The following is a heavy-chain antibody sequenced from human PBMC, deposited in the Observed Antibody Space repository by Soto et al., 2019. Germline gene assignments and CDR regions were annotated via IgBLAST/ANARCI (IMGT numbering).Heavy chain of an antibody. CDR1: GYTFIDYD. Sequence: SVKVSCKASGYTFIDYDINWVRQAPGQGLEWMGWVSPNSGNTVYAQRFQDRVTMTRDTSISTAYMELSSLRFEDTAMYYCARGRFYSETGTWFGFWGQGTPVTVSS. V-gene: IGHV1-8*01. D-gene: IGHD2-21*01. J-gene: IGHJ5*01. CDR2: VSPNSGNT. CDR3: ARGRFYSETGTWFGF.